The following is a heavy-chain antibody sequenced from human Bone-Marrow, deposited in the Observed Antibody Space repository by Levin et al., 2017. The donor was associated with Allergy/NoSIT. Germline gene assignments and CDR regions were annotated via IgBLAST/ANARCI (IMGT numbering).Heavy chain of an antibody. CDR3: VKDLNDYGDF. CDR1: GFMFNSYA. CDR2: VSGSGGTI. V-gene: IGHV3-23*01. Sequence: GESLKISCAASGFMFNSYAMSWVRQAPGKGLEWVSAVSGSGGTIYYGDSVKGRFTTSRDNSKNTLYLQMNSLRAEDTAVYFCVKDLNDYGDFWGQGSLVTVSS. J-gene: IGHJ4*02. D-gene: IGHD4/OR15-4a*01.